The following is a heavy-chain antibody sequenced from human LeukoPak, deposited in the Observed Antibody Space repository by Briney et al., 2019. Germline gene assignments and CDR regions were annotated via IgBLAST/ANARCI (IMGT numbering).Heavy chain of an antibody. CDR3: ARDPDYGDAFDI. J-gene: IGHJ3*02. CDR1: GGSISSYY. D-gene: IGHD4-17*01. Sequence: SETLSLACTVAGGSISSYYWSWIRHPAGKGLEWIGRIYTSGSTNYNPSLKSRVTMSVDTSQNQFSLKLSSVTVADTAVYYCARDPDYGDAFDIWGQGTMVTVYS. CDR2: IYTSGST. V-gene: IGHV4-4*07.